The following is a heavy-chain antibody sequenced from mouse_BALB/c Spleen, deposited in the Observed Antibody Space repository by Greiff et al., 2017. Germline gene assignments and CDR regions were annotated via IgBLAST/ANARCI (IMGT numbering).Heavy chain of an antibody. CDR1: GFTFSSFG. J-gene: IGHJ4*01. CDR3: ARSVVDAMDY. V-gene: IGHV5-17*02. CDR2: ISSGSSTI. Sequence: EVKVVESGGGLVQPGGSRKLSCAASGFTFSSFGMHWVRQAPEKGLEWVAYISSGSSTIYYADTVKGRFTISRDNPKNTLFLQMTSLRSEDTAMYYCARSVVDAMDYWGQGTSVTVSS. D-gene: IGHD1-1*01.